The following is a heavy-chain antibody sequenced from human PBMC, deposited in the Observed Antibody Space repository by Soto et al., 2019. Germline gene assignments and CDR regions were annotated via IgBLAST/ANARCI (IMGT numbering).Heavy chain of an antibody. CDR2: IYYSGST. D-gene: IGHD6-6*01. V-gene: IGHV4-31*03. CDR1: GGSISSGGYY. CDR3: ARDFPYSSSSGHYYGMDV. J-gene: IGHJ6*02. Sequence: SETLSLTCTVSGGSISSGGYYWSWIRQHPGKGPEWIGYIYYSGSTYYNPSLKSRVTISVDTSKNQFSLKLSSVTAADTAVYYCARDFPYSSSSGHYYGMDVWGQGTTVTVSS.